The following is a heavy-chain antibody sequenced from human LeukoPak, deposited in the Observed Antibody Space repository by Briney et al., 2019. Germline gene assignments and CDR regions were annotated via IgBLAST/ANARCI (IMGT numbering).Heavy chain of an antibody. CDR1: GASISSTNFC. Sequence: SETLSLTCTVSGASISSTNFCWGWIRQPPGKGLEGIGSIYNLESAQYNPSLMSRLTISLDTSKNLFSLRLSSVTAADTAVYYCAAPYRGSYQYYFDYWGQGALVTVSS. V-gene: IGHV4-39*01. CDR3: AAPYRGSYQYYFDY. D-gene: IGHD1-26*01. J-gene: IGHJ4*02. CDR2: IYNLESA.